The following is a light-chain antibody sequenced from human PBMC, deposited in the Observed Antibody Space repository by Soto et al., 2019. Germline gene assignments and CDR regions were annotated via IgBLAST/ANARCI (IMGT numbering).Light chain of an antibody. CDR2: GAS. V-gene: IGKV3-15*01. CDR3: QQYNNWPFT. Sequence: EIVMTQSPATLSVSPGERATLSCRGSQSVSSNLAWYQQKPGQAPRLLIYGASTMATGIPARFSGSVSGTEFTLTISSLQSEVFAVYYCQQYNNWPFTFGPGTKVDIK. CDR1: QSVSSN. J-gene: IGKJ3*01.